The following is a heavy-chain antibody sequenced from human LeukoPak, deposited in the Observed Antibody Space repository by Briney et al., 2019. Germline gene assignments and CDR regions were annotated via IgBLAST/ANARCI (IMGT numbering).Heavy chain of an antibody. Sequence: ASVKVSCKASGYTFTGYYLHWVRQAPGQGLEWMGWINPNSGDTKYAQKFQGRVTMTRDTSISTAYMEVRSDDTAVYYCARKNYYDTSGRFDCWGQGTLVTVSS. CDR2: INPNSGDT. V-gene: IGHV1-2*02. J-gene: IGHJ4*02. CDR3: ARKNYYDTSGRFDC. D-gene: IGHD3-22*01. CDR1: GYTFTGYY.